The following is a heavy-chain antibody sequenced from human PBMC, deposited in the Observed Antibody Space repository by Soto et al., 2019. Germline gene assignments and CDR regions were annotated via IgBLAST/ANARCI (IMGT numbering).Heavy chain of an antibody. Sequence: ASVKVSCKASGYTFTSYAMHWVRQSPGQRLEWMGWINAGNGNTKYSQKFQGRVTITRDTSASTAYMELSSLRSEDTAVYYCARVLLEWYNWFDPWGQGTLVTVSS. D-gene: IGHD3-3*01. V-gene: IGHV1-3*01. J-gene: IGHJ5*02. CDR3: ARVLLEWYNWFDP. CDR2: INAGNGNT. CDR1: GYTFTSYA.